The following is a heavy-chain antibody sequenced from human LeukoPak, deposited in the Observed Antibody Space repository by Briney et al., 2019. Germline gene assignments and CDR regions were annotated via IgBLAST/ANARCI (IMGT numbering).Heavy chain of an antibody. Sequence: SVKVSCKASGGTFSSYAISWVRQAPGQGLEWMGGIIPIFGTANYAQKFQGRVTITADESTSTAYMELSSLISEDTAVYYCASLGGAYGDYPFDYWGQGTLVTVSS. V-gene: IGHV1-69*13. CDR1: GGTFSSYA. CDR2: IIPIFGTA. D-gene: IGHD4-17*01. J-gene: IGHJ4*02. CDR3: ASLGGAYGDYPFDY.